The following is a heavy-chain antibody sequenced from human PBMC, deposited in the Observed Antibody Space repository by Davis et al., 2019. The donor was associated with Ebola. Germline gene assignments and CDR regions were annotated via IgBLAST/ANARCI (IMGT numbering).Heavy chain of an antibody. CDR2: IYYSGST. J-gene: IGHJ4*02. CDR3: ARGAPIQFGFDY. CDR1: GGSISSGGYY. D-gene: IGHD5-18*01. V-gene: IGHV4-31*03. Sequence: LRLSCTVSGGSISSGGYYWSWIRQHPGRGLEWIGYIYYSGSTNYNPSLKSRVTISVDTSKNQFSLKLSSVTAADTAVYYCARGAPIQFGFDYWGQGTLVTVSS.